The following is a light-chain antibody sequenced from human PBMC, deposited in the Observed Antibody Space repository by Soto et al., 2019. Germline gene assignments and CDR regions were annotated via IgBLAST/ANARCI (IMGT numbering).Light chain of an antibody. Sequence: QSVLTQPPSASGTPGQRVTISCSGSNSNIGSNTVNWYQQLPGTAPTLMIFEVSKRPSGVPDRFSGSKSGNTASLTVSGLQAEDEADYYCSSYAGSNNLVFGTGTKLTVL. CDR2: EVS. CDR3: SSYAGSNNLV. CDR1: NSNIGSNT. J-gene: IGLJ1*01. V-gene: IGLV1-44*01.